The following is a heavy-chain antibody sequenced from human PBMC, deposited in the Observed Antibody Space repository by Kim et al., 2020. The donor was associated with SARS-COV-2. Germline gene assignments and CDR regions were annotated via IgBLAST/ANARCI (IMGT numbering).Heavy chain of an antibody. J-gene: IGHJ1*01. D-gene: IGHD4-17*01. Sequence: SYAQKFQGRVTMTRDTSTSTVYMELSSLRSEDTAVYYCAWGTVTTGYFQHWGQGTLVTVSS. CDR3: AWGTVTTGYFQH. V-gene: IGHV1-46*01.